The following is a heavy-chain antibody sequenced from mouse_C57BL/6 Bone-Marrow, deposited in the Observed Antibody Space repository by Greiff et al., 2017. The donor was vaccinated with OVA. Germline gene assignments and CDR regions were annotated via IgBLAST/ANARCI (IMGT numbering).Heavy chain of an antibody. CDR3: AKRGGDYGGDVLDY. V-gene: IGHV2-5*01. D-gene: IGHD2-4*01. Sequence: VQLQESGPGLVQPSQSLSITCTVSGFSLTSYGVHWVRQSPGKGLEWLGVIWRGGSTDYNAAFMSRLSITKDNSKSQVFFKLNSLQADDTAIYYCAKRGGDYGGDVLDYWGQGTSVTVSS. CDR2: IWRGGST. CDR1: GFSLTSYG. J-gene: IGHJ4*01.